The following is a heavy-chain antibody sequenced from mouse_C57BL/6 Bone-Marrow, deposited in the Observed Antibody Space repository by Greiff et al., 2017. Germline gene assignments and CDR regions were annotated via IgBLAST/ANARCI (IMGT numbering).Heavy chain of an antibody. CDR1: GFTFSDYG. CDR2: ISNLAYSI. CDR3: ARLYYDYHERGHYFDY. D-gene: IGHD2-4*01. Sequence: EVQVVESGGGLVQPGGSLKLSCAASGFTFSDYGMAWVRQAPRKGPEWVAFISNLAYSIYYADTVTGRFTISRENAKNTLYLEMSSLRSEDTAMYYCARLYYDYHERGHYFDYWGQGTTLTVSS. J-gene: IGHJ2*01. V-gene: IGHV5-15*01.